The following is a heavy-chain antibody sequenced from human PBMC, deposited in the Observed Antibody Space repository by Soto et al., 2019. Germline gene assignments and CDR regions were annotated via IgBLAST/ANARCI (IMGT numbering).Heavy chain of an antibody. CDR3: SRGRYSGHYAHDAFDL. CDR2: MNPNSGNT. Sequence: RAPVKVSCKASGYTFTRYDINCVSQATGKGLEWMGWMNPNSGNTGYAQKFQGRVTMTRNTSISTAYMELSSLRSEDTAVYYCSRGRYSGHYAHDAFDLWGQGTMVTVSS. J-gene: IGHJ3*01. V-gene: IGHV1-8*01. D-gene: IGHD4-17*01. CDR1: GYTFTRYD.